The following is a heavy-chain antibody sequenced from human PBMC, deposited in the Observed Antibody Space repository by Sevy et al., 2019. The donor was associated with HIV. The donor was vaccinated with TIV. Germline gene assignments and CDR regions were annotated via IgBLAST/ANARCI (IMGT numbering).Heavy chain of an antibody. CDR1: GFSITSYW. CDR3: ARVRDADYGGNPLDS. Sequence: GGSLRLSCAASGFSITSYWMDWVRQGPGKGLEWVANIKSDGNEKYYVNSVKGRFTISRDNAMNAVFLQMDSLTVEDTGVYYCARVRDADYGGNPLDSWGLGSLVTVSS. D-gene: IGHD4-17*01. CDR2: IKSDGNEK. V-gene: IGHV3-7*01. J-gene: IGHJ4*02.